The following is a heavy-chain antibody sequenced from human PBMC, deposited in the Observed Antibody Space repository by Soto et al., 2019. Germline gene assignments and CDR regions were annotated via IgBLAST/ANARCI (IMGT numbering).Heavy chain of an antibody. J-gene: IGHJ4*02. CDR2: IYYSGST. V-gene: IGHV4-59*01. D-gene: IGHD1-26*01. CDR3: AISGSYKNFDY. Sequence: SETLSLTCTVSGGSISSYYWSWIRQPPGKGLEWIGYIYYSGSTNYNPSLKSRVTISVDTSKNQFSLKLSSVTAADTAVYYCAISGSYKNFDYWGQGTLVTVSS. CDR1: GGSISSYY.